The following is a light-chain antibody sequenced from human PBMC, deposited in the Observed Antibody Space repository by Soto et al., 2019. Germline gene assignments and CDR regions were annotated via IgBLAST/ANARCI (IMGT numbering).Light chain of an antibody. J-gene: IGKJ3*01. CDR2: GAS. Sequence: PGERVTLSCRASQSVSSSYLTWYQQKPGQAPRLLIYGASTRATSIPARFSGSGSGTDFTLTISSLQPEDFAVYYCQQYNNWPPVTFGPGTKVDI. V-gene: IGKV3D-7*01. CDR3: QQYNNWPPVT. CDR1: QSVSSSY.